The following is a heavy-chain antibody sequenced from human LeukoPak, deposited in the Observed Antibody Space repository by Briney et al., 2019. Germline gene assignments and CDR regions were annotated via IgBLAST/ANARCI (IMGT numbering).Heavy chain of an antibody. CDR3: ARLVSRYSSSWYPIYYYYGMDV. D-gene: IGHD6-13*01. CDR2: INHSGST. CDR1: GGSFSGYY. Sequence: SESLSLTSAVYGGSFSGYYWSWIRQPPGKGLEWIGEINHSGSTNYNPSLKSRVTISVDTSKNQFSLKLSSVTAADTAVYYCARLVSRYSSSWYPIYYYYGMDVWGQGTTVTVSS. V-gene: IGHV4-34*01. J-gene: IGHJ6*02.